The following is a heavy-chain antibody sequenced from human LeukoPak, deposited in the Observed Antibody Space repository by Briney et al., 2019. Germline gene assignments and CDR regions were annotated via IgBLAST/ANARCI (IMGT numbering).Heavy chain of an antibody. CDR3: ARQAAGYSSGWYPHEFDI. D-gene: IGHD6-19*01. Sequence: PSETLSLTCTVSGGSISSSSYYWGWIRQPPGKGLEWIGSIYYSGSTYYNPSLKSRVTISVDTSKNQFSLKLSSVTAADTAVYYCARQAAGYSSGWYPHEFDIWGQGTLVTVSS. V-gene: IGHV4-39*01. J-gene: IGHJ4*02. CDR2: IYYSGST. CDR1: GGSISSSSYY.